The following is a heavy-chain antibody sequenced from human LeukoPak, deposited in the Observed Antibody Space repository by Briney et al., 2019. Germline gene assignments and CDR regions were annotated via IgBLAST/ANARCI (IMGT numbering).Heavy chain of an antibody. D-gene: IGHD3-10*01. CDR2: INPNSGAT. CDR1: GYTFTGYY. V-gene: IGHV1-2*02. CDR3: ARGGNIYGSGRDYFDY. J-gene: IGHJ4*02. Sequence: ASVKVSCKASGYTFTGYYMHWVRQAPGQGLEWMGWINPNSGATSYAQKFQGRVTMTRDTSLTTAHMELSRLTSGDTAVYYCARGGNIYGSGRDYFDYWGQGTLVTVSS.